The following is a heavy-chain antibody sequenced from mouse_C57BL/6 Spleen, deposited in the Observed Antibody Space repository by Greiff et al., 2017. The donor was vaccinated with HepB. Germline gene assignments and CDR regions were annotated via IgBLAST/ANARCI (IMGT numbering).Heavy chain of an antibody. CDR3: ARRGDGAMDY. Sequence: DVMLVESGGGLVQPGGSLKLSCAASGFTFSDYYMYWVRQTPEKRLEWVAYISNGGGSTYYPDTVKGRFTISRDNAKNTLYLQMSRLKSEDTAMYYCARRGDGAMDYWGQGTSVTVSS. V-gene: IGHV5-12*01. J-gene: IGHJ4*01. CDR2: ISNGGGST. CDR1: GFTFSDYY.